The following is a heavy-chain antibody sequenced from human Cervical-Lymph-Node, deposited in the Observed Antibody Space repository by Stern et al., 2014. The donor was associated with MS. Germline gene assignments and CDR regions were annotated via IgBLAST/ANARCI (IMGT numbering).Heavy chain of an antibody. CDR1: GGTFSSYA. J-gene: IGHJ6*02. D-gene: IGHD1-26*01. Sequence: VQLLESGAEVKKPGSSVKVSCKASGGTFSSYAISWVRQAPGQGLEWMGVIIPIFGRTNYAQKFQGRVTITADESQSTAYQELHSLGSEDTAVYYCARGELKEGLVRGMDVWGQGNTVTVSS. V-gene: IGHV1-69*01. CDR3: ARGELKEGLVRGMDV. CDR2: IIPIFGRT.